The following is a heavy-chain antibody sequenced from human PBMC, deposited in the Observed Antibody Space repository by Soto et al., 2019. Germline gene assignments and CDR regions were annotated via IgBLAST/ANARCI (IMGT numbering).Heavy chain of an antibody. D-gene: IGHD6-13*01. J-gene: IGHJ4*02. Sequence: GDSLSISCKGSGYSFTSYWISWVRQMPGKGLEWMGRIDPGDSYTNYSPSFQGHVTISADKSISTAYLQWSSLKASDTAMYYCARQSEYSSSWAFDYWGQGTLVTAPQ. CDR1: GYSFTSYW. CDR3: ARQSEYSSSWAFDY. CDR2: IDPGDSYT. V-gene: IGHV5-10-1*01.